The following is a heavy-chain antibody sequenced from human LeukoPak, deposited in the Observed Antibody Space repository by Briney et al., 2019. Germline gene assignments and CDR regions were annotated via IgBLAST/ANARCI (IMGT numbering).Heavy chain of an antibody. CDR3: ARDSPIPMRFLEALPSMDV. CDR2: ISAYNGNT. Sequence: ASVKVSCKASGYTFTSYGIRWVRQAPGQGLEWMGWISAYNGNTNYAQKLQGRVTMTTDTSTSTAYMELRSLRSDDTAVYYCARDSPIPMRFLEALPSMDVWGQGTTVTVSS. J-gene: IGHJ6*02. V-gene: IGHV1-18*01. D-gene: IGHD3-3*01. CDR1: GYTFTSYG.